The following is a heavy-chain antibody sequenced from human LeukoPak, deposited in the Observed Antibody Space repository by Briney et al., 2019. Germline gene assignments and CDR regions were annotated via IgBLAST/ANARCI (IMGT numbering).Heavy chain of an antibody. D-gene: IGHD3-3*01. CDR1: GFSFSRYD. CDR3: AKDRQTITIFGVVNTPRANFDY. Sequence: GGSLRLSCAASGFSFSRYDIHWVRQAPGKGLEWVAFIRYDGSNKNYADSVKGRFAISRDNFMSTVYLQMNSLRAEDTAVYYCAKDRQTITIFGVVNTPRANFDYWGQGTLVTVSS. V-gene: IGHV3-30*02. CDR2: IRYDGSNK. J-gene: IGHJ4*02.